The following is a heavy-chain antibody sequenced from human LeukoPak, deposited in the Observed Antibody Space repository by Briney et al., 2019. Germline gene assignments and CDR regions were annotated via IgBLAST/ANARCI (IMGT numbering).Heavy chain of an antibody. CDR3: ARTGLTYLITVTAWFDY. CDR2: ISSSSSYI. J-gene: IGHJ4*02. V-gene: IGHV3-21*01. CDR1: GFTFSSYS. D-gene: IGHD4-17*01. Sequence: GGSLRLSCAASGFTFSSYSMNWVRQAPGKGLEWVSSISSSSSYIYYADSVKGRFTISRDNSKNTLYLQMNSLRAEDTGVYYCARTGLTYLITVTAWFDYWGQGTLVTVSS.